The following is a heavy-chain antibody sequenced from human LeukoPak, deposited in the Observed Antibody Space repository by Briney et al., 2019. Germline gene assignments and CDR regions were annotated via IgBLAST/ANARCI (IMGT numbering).Heavy chain of an antibody. J-gene: IGHJ4*02. D-gene: IGHD3-10*01. CDR3: ARTRYYYNSRSYGAPYYFDY. V-gene: IGHV4-39*01. Sequence: SETLSLTCTVSGGSISTRGYYWGWIRQPPGKGLEWIGTTYYSGSTYYNPSLKSRVTISVDTSKNQFSLKLSSVTAADTAVYYCARTRYYYNSRSYGAPYYFDYWGQGTLVTVSS. CDR1: GGSISTRGYY. CDR2: TYYSGST.